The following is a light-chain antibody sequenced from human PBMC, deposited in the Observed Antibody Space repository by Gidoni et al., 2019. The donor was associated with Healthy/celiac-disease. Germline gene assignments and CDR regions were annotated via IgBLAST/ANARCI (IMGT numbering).Light chain of an antibody. J-gene: IGLJ3*02. CDR2: STS. CDR1: TGALTSGYY. V-gene: IGLV7-43*01. CDR3: LLYYGGAWV. Sequence: QTVVTQEPSLTVSPGGTVTPTCASSTGALTSGYYPNWFQQKPGPAPRALIYSTSNKNSWTPARFSGSLLGGKAALTLSGVQPEDEAEYYCLLYYGGAWVFGGGTKLTVL.